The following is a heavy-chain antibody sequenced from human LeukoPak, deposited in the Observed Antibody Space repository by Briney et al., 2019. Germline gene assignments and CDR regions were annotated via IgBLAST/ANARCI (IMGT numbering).Heavy chain of an antibody. Sequence: PGGSLRLSCAASGFSFSTYAMSWVRQAPGKGLEWVSAISAGGATIYYADSVKGRFTVSRDNSKYTLYLHMNSLRAEDTAIYYCAKDSGGTYFYYYYYMDVWGKGTTVTVSS. D-gene: IGHD1-26*01. V-gene: IGHV3-23*01. J-gene: IGHJ6*03. CDR3: AKDSGGTYFYYYYYMDV. CDR2: ISAGGATI. CDR1: GFSFSTYA.